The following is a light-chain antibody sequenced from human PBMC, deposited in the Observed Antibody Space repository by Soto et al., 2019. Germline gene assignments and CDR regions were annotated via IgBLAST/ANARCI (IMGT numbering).Light chain of an antibody. Sequence: QSVLTQPASLPGPPGRSFTISCTGTPSDVVGFTYVSWYQHHPGKAPKLMIYDVSNRPSGVSNRFSGSKSGNTASLTISGLQPEDEADYYCSSYTTSNTRQIVFGTGTKVTVL. J-gene: IGLJ1*01. CDR2: DVS. CDR3: SSYTTSNTRQIV. V-gene: IGLV2-14*03. CDR1: PSDVVGFTY.